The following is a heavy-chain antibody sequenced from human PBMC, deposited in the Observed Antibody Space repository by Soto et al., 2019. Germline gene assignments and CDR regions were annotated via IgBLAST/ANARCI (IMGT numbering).Heavy chain of an antibody. J-gene: IGHJ6*02. CDR2: TYCRSKWYN. D-gene: IGHD1-20*01. CDR3: ARDPGITGIPYYYNGMDV. V-gene: IGHV6-1*01. CDR1: GDSVSSNSAA. Sequence: SQSLSLTCAISGDSVSSNSAAWNWIRQSPSRGLEWLRRTYCRSKWYNDYAVSVKSRITINPDTSKNQFSLQLNSVTPEDTAVYYCARDPGITGIPYYYNGMDVWGQGTTVPVS.